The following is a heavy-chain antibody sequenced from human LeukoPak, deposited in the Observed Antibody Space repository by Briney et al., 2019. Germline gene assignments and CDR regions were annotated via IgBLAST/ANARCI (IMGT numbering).Heavy chain of an antibody. CDR1: GGSFSGYY. Sequence: PSETLSLTCAVYGGSFSGYYWSWIRQPPGKGLEWIGEINHSGSTNYNPSLKSRVTISVDTSKNQFSLKLSSVTAADTAVYYCASSPGYDSSGYYQRAYVYWGQGTLVTVSS. CDR3: ASSPGYDSSGYYQRAYVY. CDR2: INHSGST. D-gene: IGHD3-22*01. V-gene: IGHV4-34*01. J-gene: IGHJ4*02.